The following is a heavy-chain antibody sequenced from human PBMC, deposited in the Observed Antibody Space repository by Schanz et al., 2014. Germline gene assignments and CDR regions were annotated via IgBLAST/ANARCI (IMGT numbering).Heavy chain of an antibody. J-gene: IGHJ4*02. CDR3: ARGQYFDY. Sequence: QVQLVQSGSELKKPGASVKVSCKASGYTFTAYFIHWVRQAPGQGLEWMGRINPNTGGTNFAQKFQGRVTMTTDTSTTTAYMELRSLRSDDTAVYYCARGQYFDYWGQGTLVTVSS. CDR1: GYTFTAYF. V-gene: IGHV1-2*06. CDR2: INPNTGGT.